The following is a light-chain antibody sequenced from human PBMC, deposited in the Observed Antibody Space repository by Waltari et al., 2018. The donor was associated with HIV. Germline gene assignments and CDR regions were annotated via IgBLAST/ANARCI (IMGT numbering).Light chain of an antibody. CDR3: QQSYSMPPT. V-gene: IGKV1-39*01. CDR1: QTISRY. J-gene: IGKJ4*01. CDR2: GAS. Sequence: DIQMTQPPSALSTSVGDRINITCRASQTISRYLNWYQQKPGKAPKVVIYGASSSLSGVPSRFSGSGSGTDFTLTISSLQREDVGTYYCQQSYSMPPTFGGGTKVEIK.